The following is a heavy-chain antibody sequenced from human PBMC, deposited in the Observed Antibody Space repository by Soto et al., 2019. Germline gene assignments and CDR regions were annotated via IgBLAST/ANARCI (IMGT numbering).Heavy chain of an antibody. Sequence: QLQLQESGSGLVKPSQTLSLTCAVSGGSISSGGYSWSWIRQPPGKGLEWIGYIYHSGSTYYNPSLKSGVTLSVDRSKNQFSLKLSSVTAADTAVYYCAREWSSSPTTIWFDPWGQGTLFTVSS. CDR2: IYHSGST. CDR3: AREWSSSPTTIWFDP. J-gene: IGHJ5*02. V-gene: IGHV4-30-2*01. D-gene: IGHD6-13*01. CDR1: GGSISSGGYS.